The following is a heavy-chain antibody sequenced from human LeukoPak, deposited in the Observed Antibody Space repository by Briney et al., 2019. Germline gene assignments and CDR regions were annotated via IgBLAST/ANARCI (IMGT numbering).Heavy chain of an antibody. V-gene: IGHV3-48*03. CDR3: AKMRARYYYDSSGLDY. J-gene: IGHJ4*02. D-gene: IGHD3-22*01. Sequence: GGSLRLSCVASGFPFSSYEMNWVRQAPGKGLEWVSYISGSGSSVYYADSVKGRFTISRDNSKSTLYLQMNGLRAEDTAVYYCAKMRARYYYDSSGLDYWGQGTLVTVSS. CDR2: ISGSGSSV. CDR1: GFPFSSYE.